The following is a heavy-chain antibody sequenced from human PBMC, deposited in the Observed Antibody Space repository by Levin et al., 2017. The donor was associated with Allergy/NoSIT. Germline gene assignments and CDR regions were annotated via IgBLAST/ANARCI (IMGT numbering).Heavy chain of an antibody. Sequence: SVKVSCKASGGTFSSYAISWVRQAPGQGLEGMGGIIPIFGTANYAQKFQGRVTITADESTSTAYMELSSLRSEDTAVYYCARGGTYYYYMDVWGKGTTVTVSS. CDR3: ARGGTYYYYMDV. CDR2: IIPIFGTA. J-gene: IGHJ6*03. V-gene: IGHV1-69*13. CDR1: GGTFSSYA.